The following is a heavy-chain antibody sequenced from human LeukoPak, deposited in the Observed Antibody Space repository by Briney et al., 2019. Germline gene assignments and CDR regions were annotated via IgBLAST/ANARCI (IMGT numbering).Heavy chain of an antibody. CDR3: ARGRFRYRSSWYPEDY. CDR1: GGSFSGYY. Sequence: SETLSLTCAVYGGSFSGYYWSWIRQPPGKGLEWIGEINHRGSTNYNPSLKSGVTISVDTSKNQFSLKLSSVTAADTAVYYWARGRFRYRSSWYPEDYWGQGTLVPVSS. V-gene: IGHV4-34*01. CDR2: INHRGST. J-gene: IGHJ4*02. D-gene: IGHD6-13*01.